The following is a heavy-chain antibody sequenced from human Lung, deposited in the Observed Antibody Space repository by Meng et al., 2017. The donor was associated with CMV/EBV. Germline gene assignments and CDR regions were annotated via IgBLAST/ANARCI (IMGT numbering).Heavy chain of an antibody. V-gene: IGHV3-15*01. D-gene: IGHD3-3*01. CDR2: IKRTTDDGTT. J-gene: IGHJ4*02. CDR1: NTW. Sequence: NTWMRWVLPAPTTGLEWLARIKRTTDDGTTDYAAPVTGRFTIPRDDSKNTLYLQMNSLKTEDTAVYYCTTDSRAYYDFWSGYEALRYWGQGTLVTVSS. CDR3: TTDSRAYYDFWSGYEALRY.